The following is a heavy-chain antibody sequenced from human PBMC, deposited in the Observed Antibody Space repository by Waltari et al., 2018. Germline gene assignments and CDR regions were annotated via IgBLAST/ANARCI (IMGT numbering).Heavy chain of an antibody. Sequence: QVQLQESGPGLVKPSQTLSLTCTVSGGSISSGSYYWSWIRQPAGKGLEWIGRIYTSGSTNYNPSLKMRVTISVDTSKNQFSLKLSSVTAADTAVYYCAREGASMQLDYWGQGTLVTVSS. J-gene: IGHJ4*02. CDR1: GGSISSGSYY. CDR2: IYTSGST. CDR3: AREGASMQLDY. V-gene: IGHV4-61*02.